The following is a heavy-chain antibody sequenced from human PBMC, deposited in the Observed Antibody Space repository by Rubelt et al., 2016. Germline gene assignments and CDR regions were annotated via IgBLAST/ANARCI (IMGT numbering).Heavy chain of an antibody. D-gene: IGHD6-19*01. CDR2: IYYSGTT. J-gene: IGHJ4*02. Sequence: QLQLQESGPGLVKPSETLSLTCIVSGDSISSSTYFWGWIRQPPGKGLEWIGSIYYSGTTYYNPSLKSRVTISLDTSKNQCALRRTAVTAAETAVYYCARGVGSSGWYRYDYWGQGTLVTVSS. V-gene: IGHV4-39*07. CDR3: ARGVGSSGWYRYDY. CDR1: GDSISSSTYF.